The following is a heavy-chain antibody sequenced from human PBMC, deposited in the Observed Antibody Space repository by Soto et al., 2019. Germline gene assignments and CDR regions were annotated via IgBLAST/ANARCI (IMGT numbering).Heavy chain of an antibody. CDR1: GYSFTSYW. V-gene: IGHV5-51*01. CDR2: IYPGDSDT. D-gene: IGHD3-10*01. Sequence: PGESLKISYKGAGYSFTSYWLSWVRQMPGKGLEWMGIIYPGDSDTRYSPSFQGQVTISADKSSSTAYLQWSSLKASDTAMYYCARHFGPAYYGMDVWGQGTTVTVSS. J-gene: IGHJ6*02. CDR3: ARHFGPAYYGMDV.